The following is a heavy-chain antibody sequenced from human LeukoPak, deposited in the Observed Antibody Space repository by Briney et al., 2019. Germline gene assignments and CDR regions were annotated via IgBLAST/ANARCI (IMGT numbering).Heavy chain of an antibody. CDR1: GYTFTRYY. CDR3: ARVDIYGDPTYFDY. J-gene: IGHJ4*02. CDR2: INPSGGST. V-gene: IGHV1-46*03. D-gene: IGHD4-17*01. Sequence: ASVKVSCKASGYTFTRYYIHWVRQAPGQGLEWMRIINPSGGSTNYAQKFQGRVTMTRDTSTSTVYMELSSLRSEDTAVYYCARVDIYGDPTYFDYSCQGTLVTVSS.